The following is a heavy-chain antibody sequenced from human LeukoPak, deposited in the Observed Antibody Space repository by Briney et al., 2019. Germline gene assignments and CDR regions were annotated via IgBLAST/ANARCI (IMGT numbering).Heavy chain of an antibody. J-gene: IGHJ6*03. Sequence: SETLSLTCAVYGGSFSGYYWSWIRQPPGKGLEWIGEINHSGSTNYNPSLKSRVTMSVDTSKNQFSLKLSSVTVADTAVYYCARTSDDFWSGYYAYYYMDVWGKGTTVTVSS. V-gene: IGHV4-34*01. CDR1: GGSFSGYY. D-gene: IGHD3-3*01. CDR2: INHSGST. CDR3: ARTSDDFWSGYYAYYYMDV.